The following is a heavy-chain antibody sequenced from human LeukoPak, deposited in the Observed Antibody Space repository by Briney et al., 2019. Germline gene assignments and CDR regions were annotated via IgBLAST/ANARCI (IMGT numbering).Heavy chain of an antibody. V-gene: IGHV3-23*01. Sequence: GGSLRLSCAASGFTFSSYAMSWVRQAPGKGLEWVSASSGSGGSTYYADSVKGRFTISRDNSKNTLYLQMNSLRAEDTAVYYCAKSMAARRGFDYWGQGTLVTVSS. CDR2: SSGSGGST. CDR3: AKSMAARRGFDY. D-gene: IGHD6-6*01. CDR1: GFTFSSYA. J-gene: IGHJ4*02.